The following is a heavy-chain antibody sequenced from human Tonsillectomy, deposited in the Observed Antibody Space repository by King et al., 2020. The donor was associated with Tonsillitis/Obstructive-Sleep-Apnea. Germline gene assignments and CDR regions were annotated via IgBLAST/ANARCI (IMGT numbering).Heavy chain of an antibody. CDR1: GFTFSSYS. CDR3: ARDTVFYSNPDYYYYYMDV. D-gene: IGHD4-11*01. J-gene: IGHJ6*03. CDR2: ISSSSMTI. Sequence: QLVQSGGGLGKPGGSLRLSCADSGFTFSSYSMNWVRQAPGKGLEWVSYISSSSMTIYYAESVKGRFTISRDNAKNSLYLQMNSLRDEDTAVYYCARDTVFYSNPDYYYYYMDVWGKGTTVTVSS. V-gene: IGHV3-48*02.